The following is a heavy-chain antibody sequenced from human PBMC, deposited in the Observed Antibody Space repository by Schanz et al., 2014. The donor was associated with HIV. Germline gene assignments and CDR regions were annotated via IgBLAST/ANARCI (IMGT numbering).Heavy chain of an antibody. CDR3: ARDRLHPGXGMDV. CDR1: GFTFDSYG. D-gene: IGHD4-4*01. J-gene: IGHJ6*02. Sequence: QVQLVESGGGVVQPGRSLRLSCAASGFTFDSYGIHWVRQAPGKGLEWVAVISHNGNNDYYAESVKGRFTISRDNSKNTLDLQMNNLKPEDTAVYYCARDRLHPGXGMDVWGQGTTVIVSS. V-gene: IGHV3-30*03. CDR2: ISHNGNND.